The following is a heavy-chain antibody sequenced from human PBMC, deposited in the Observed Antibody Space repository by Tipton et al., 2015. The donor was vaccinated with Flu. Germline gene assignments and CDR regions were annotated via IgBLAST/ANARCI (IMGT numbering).Heavy chain of an antibody. D-gene: IGHD3-3*01. CDR2: ISSSGSTI. Sequence: SLRLSCAASGFTFSDYYMSWIRQAPGKGLEWVSYISSSGSTIYYADSVKGRFTISRDNAKNSLYLQMNSLRAEDTAVYYCARVAAFWSDWPLDCWGQGTLVTVSS. CDR3: ARVAAFWSDWPLDC. CDR1: GFTFSDYY. V-gene: IGHV3-11*01. J-gene: IGHJ4*02.